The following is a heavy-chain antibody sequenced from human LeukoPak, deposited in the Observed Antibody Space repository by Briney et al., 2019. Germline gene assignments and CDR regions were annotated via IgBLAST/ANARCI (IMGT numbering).Heavy chain of an antibody. D-gene: IGHD6-13*01. CDR1: AGTISRYY. Sequence: SETLSLNGTVSAGTISRYYWSWLRHPQGNELEWCGNIYSSGTTNYNHSLNSRVTISVDSSKNQFTLKLSSVTAADAAVYYSGGRAAATYWGQGTLVTVSS. CDR2: IYSSGTT. J-gene: IGHJ4*02. V-gene: IGHV4-59*01. CDR3: GGRAAATY.